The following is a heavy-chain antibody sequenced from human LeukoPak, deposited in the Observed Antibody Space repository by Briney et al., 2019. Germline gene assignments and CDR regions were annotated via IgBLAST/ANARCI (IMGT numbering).Heavy chain of an antibody. CDR1: GGSISSGNYY. D-gene: IGHD4-11*01. J-gene: IGHJ6*03. Sequence: PSQTLSLTCTVSGGSISSGNYYWSWIRQPAGKGLEWIGRIYTSGSTNHNPSLMSRVTISVDTSKNQFSLKLSSVTAADTAVYYCARDTGGYYYYYMDVWGNGTTVTVSS. V-gene: IGHV4-61*02. CDR2: IYTSGST. CDR3: ARDTGGYYYYYMDV.